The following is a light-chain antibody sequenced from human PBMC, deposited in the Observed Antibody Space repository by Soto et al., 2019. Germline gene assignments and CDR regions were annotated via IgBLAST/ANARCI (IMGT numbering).Light chain of an antibody. CDR2: AAA. J-gene: IGKJ2*01. CDR1: QSVSSAF. Sequence: IVLTQSPGTLSLSPGERATLSCRASQSVSSAFFAWYQQKPGQPLRLLIYAAASRATGIPDRFSGSGSGTDRTLTISRLEPEDFAVYYCQQYGDSPPTFGRGTKVEFK. CDR3: QQYGDSPPT. V-gene: IGKV3-20*01.